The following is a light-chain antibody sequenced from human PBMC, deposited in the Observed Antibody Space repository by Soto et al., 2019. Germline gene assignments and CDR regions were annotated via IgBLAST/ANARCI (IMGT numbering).Light chain of an antibody. CDR3: QQYGSSGT. CDR2: GAS. J-gene: IGKJ1*01. CDR1: QSVSNNY. Sequence: EIVLTQSPGTLSLSPGERATLSCRASQSVSNNYLAWYQQKPGQAPXLLIYGASNRATGIPDRFSGSGSGTEFTLTISRLEPEDFAVYDCQQYGSSGTFGQGTKVDIK. V-gene: IGKV3-20*01.